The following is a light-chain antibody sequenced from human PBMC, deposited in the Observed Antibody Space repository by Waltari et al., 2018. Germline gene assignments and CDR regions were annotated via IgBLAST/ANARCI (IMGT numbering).Light chain of an antibody. J-gene: IGLJ2*01. CDR2: DVN. Sequence: QSALTQPASVSGSPGQSITISCTGSSSDVGGYTYVHWYQHHPGKSPKIMIYDVNKRPSGVSNRFSCSKSDNPASLTISGLQAEDEAHYYCTSFTSSSTIVFGGGTKLTVL. V-gene: IGLV2-14*03. CDR1: SSDVGGYTY. CDR3: TSFTSSSTIV.